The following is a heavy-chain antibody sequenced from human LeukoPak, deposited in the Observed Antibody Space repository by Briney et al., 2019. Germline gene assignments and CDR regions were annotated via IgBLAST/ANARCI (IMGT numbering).Heavy chain of an antibody. V-gene: IGHV4-59*01. D-gene: IGHD2-2*01. CDR2: IYYSGST. CDR1: GGSISSYY. J-gene: IGHJ6*02. CDR3: ARHDLGYCSSTSCYYYGMDV. Sequence: SETLSLTCTVSGGSISSYYGSWIRQPPGEGLEGIGYIYYSGSTNYNPSLKSRVTISVDTSKNQFSLKLSSVTAADTAVYYCARHDLGYCSSTSCYYYGMDVWGQGTTVTVSS.